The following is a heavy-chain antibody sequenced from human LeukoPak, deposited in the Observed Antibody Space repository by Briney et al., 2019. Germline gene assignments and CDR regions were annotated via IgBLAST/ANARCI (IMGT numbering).Heavy chain of an antibody. D-gene: IGHD5-18*01. CDR3: AKITRGYSYGFCPD. CDR1: GGSFSGYY. V-gene: IGHV4-34*01. J-gene: IGHJ4*02. CDR2: INQNGST. Sequence: SETLSLTCAVYGGSFSGYYWSWIRQPPGKGLEWIGEINQNGSTNHNPSLKSRVTISVDTSKNQFSLKLSSVTAADTAVYYCAKITRGYSYGFCPDWGQGTLVTVSS.